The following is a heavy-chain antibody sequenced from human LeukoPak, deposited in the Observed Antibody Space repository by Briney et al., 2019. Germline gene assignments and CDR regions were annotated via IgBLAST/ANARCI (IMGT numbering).Heavy chain of an antibody. CDR2: IIPIFGTA. J-gene: IGHJ4*02. CDR3: ARDKRLDSSGTYYFDY. V-gene: IGHV1-69*13. CDR1: GGTFSSYA. Sequence: GASVKVSCKASGGTFSSYAISWVRQAPGQGLEWMGGIIPIFGTANYAQKFQGRVTITADESTSTAYMELSSLRSEDTAVYYCARDKRLDSSGTYYFDYWGQGTLVTVSS. D-gene: IGHD3-22*01.